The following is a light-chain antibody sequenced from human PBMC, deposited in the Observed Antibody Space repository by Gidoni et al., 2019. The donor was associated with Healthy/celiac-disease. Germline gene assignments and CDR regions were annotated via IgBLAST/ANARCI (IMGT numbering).Light chain of an antibody. CDR3: QQYGSLWT. J-gene: IGKJ1*01. CDR2: GAS. V-gene: IGKV3-20*01. Sequence: EIVLTQSPGTLSLSPGERATLSCRASQRVSSSYLAWYQQKPGQAPRLLIYGASRRATGIPDRFSGSGSGTDFTLTISRLEPEDFAVYYCQQYGSLWTFGQGTKVEIK. CDR1: QRVSSSY.